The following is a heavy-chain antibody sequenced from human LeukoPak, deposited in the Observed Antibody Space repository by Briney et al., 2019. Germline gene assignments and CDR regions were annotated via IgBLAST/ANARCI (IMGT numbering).Heavy chain of an antibody. D-gene: IGHD3-10*01. CDR2: IYYSGST. J-gene: IGHJ4*02. CDR1: GGSISSYY. V-gene: IGHV4-59*01. Sequence: SETLSLTCTVSGGSISSYYWSLIRQAPGKGLEWIGYIYYSGSTNYNPSLKSRVTISVDTSKNQFSLKLSSVTAADTAVYYCARASMGSGSYFAYWGQGTLVTVSS. CDR3: ARASMGSGSYFAY.